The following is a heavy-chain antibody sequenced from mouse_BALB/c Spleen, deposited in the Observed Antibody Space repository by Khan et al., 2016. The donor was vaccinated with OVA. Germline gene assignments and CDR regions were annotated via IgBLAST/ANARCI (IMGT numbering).Heavy chain of an antibody. CDR2: INPYNGAT. J-gene: IGHJ2*01. D-gene: IGHD4-1*01. CDR3: ARVNWQSYYFDF. CDR1: GYRITSYL. Sequence: EVQLQQSGPELVKPGTSVKMSCKASGYRITSYLIHWVKEMPGQGLEWIGYINPYNGATKYNEKFKGKATLTSDKSSNTAYMELSSLTSEDSAVYYCARVNWQSYYFDFWGQGTTLTVSS. V-gene: IGHV1S136*01.